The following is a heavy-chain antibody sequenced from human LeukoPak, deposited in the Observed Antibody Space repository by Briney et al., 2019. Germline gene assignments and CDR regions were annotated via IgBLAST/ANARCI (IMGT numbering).Heavy chain of an antibody. CDR3: AKDLFYVKRDAADTDF. V-gene: IGHV3-23*01. Sequence: GGSLRLSCAASGFIFSSYTMYWVRQAPGKGLEWVSAISASGTSTYYAVSVKGRFTISRDNSKNTLYLQMNSLRAEDTAVYYCAKDLFYVKRDAADTDFWGQGTLVTVSS. CDR2: ISASGTST. D-gene: IGHD6-13*01. J-gene: IGHJ4*02. CDR1: GFIFSSYT.